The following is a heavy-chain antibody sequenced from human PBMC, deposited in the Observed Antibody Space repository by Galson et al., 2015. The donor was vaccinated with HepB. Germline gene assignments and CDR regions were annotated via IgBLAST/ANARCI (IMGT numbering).Heavy chain of an antibody. Sequence: SVKVSCKASGYTFTSYAMHWVRQAPGQRLEWMGWINAGNGNTKYSQKFQGRVTITRDTSASTAYMELSSLRSEDTAVYYCARSYCGGDCSTGVYYGMDVWGQGTTVTVS. V-gene: IGHV1-3*01. CDR3: ARSYCGGDCSTGVYYGMDV. D-gene: IGHD2-21*02. CDR2: INAGNGNT. CDR1: GYTFTSYA. J-gene: IGHJ6*02.